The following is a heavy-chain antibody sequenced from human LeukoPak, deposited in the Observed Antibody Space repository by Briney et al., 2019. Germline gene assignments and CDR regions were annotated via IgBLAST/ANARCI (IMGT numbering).Heavy chain of an antibody. CDR3: ARDPGSLDSNSIPDY. V-gene: IGHV3-21*01. CDR2: ISSSSSYI. D-gene: IGHD4-11*01. CDR1: GFTFSSYS. Sequence: PGGSLRLSCAASGFTFSSYSMNWVRQAPGKGLEWISSISSSSSYIYYADSVKGRFTISRDTAKNSLYLQMNSLRAEDTAVYYCARDPGSLDSNSIPDYWGQGTLVTVSS. J-gene: IGHJ4*02.